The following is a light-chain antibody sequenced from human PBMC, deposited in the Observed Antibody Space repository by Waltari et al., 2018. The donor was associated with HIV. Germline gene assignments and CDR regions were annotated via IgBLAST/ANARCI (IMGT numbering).Light chain of an antibody. CDR1: SSDVGGYNY. J-gene: IGLJ2*01. CDR3: SSYAGSKNLV. CDR2: EVS. V-gene: IGLV2-8*01. Sequence: QSALTQPPSASGSPGQSVPISCTRTSSDVGGYNYVPWYQQHPGKAPKLMIYEVSKRPSGVPDRFAGSKSGNTASLTVSGLQAEDEAEYYCSSYAGSKNLVFGGGTKLTVL.